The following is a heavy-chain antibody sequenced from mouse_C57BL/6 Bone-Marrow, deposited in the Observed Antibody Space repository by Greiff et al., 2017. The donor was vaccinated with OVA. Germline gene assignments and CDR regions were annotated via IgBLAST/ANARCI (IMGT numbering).Heavy chain of an antibody. Sequence: QVHVKQSGPGLVQPSQSLSITCTVSGFSLTSYGVHWVRQSPGKGLEWLGVIWRGGSTDYNAAFMSRLSITKDNSKSQVFFKMNSLQADDTAIYYCAKKNYGSLYWYFDVWGTGTTVTVSS. J-gene: IGHJ1*03. CDR1: GFSLTSYG. CDR2: IWRGGST. CDR3: AKKNYGSLYWYFDV. D-gene: IGHD1-1*01. V-gene: IGHV2-5*01.